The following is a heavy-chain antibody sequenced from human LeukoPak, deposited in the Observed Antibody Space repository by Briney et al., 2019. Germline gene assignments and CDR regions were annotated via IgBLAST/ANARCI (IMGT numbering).Heavy chain of an antibody. V-gene: IGHV4-59*11. D-gene: IGHD6-19*01. CDR2: IYDSGST. J-gene: IGHJ4*02. CDR3: ARDGSGGSGWYMGY. Sequence: SETLSLTCTVSGGSISSHNWSWIRQPPGKGLEWIGCIYDSGSTNYNPSLKSRVTISVDTSKNQFSLKLTSVTAADTAVYYCARDGSGGSGWYMGYWGQGTLVTVSS. CDR1: GGSISSHN.